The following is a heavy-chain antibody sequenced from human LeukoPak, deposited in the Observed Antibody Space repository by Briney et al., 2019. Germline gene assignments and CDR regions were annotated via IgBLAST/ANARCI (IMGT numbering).Heavy chain of an antibody. CDR2: ISSSGSTI. Sequence: GGSLGLSCAASGFTFSSYEMNWVRQEPGKGLEWVSYISSSGSTIYYADSVKGRFTISRDNAKNSLYLQMNSPRAEDTAVYYCARVQYYYDSSGYYDYWGQGTLVTVSS. J-gene: IGHJ4*02. CDR1: GFTFSSYE. D-gene: IGHD3-22*01. V-gene: IGHV3-48*03. CDR3: ARVQYYYDSSGYYDY.